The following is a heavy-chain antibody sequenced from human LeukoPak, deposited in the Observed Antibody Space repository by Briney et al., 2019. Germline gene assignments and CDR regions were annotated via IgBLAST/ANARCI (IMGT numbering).Heavy chain of an antibody. D-gene: IGHD6-13*01. V-gene: IGHV1-46*01. Sequence: ASVKVSCKASGYTFTSYYMHWVRQAPGRGLEWMGIIDPSGGSTSYAQKFQGRVTMTRDTSTSTVYMELSSLRSEDTAVNYCARDNTAAGPFDFWGQGTLVTVSS. CDR3: ARDNTAAGPFDF. CDR2: IDPSGGST. J-gene: IGHJ4*02. CDR1: GYTFTSYY.